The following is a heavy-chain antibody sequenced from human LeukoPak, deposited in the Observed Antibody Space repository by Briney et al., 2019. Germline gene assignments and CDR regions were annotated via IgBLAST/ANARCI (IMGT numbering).Heavy chain of an antibody. D-gene: IGHD3-10*01. Sequence: GESLRISCQASGYSFTSSWIGWARQMPGKGLEWMAIINPGDSDTRYSPSFQGQVTISADKSISTVYLQWGSLKASDTAMYYCARQPGAGWFDPWGQGTLVTVSS. J-gene: IGHJ5*02. V-gene: IGHV5-51*01. CDR3: ARQPGAGWFDP. CDR1: GYSFTSSW. CDR2: INPGDSDT.